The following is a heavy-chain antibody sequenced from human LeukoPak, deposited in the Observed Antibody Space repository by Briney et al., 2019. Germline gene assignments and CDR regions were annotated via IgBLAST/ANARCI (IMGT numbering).Heavy chain of an antibody. J-gene: IGHJ4*02. Sequence: SQTLSLTCTVSGGSISSGGYYWSWIRQHPGKGLEWIGYIYYSGSTYYNPSLKSRVTISVDTSKNQFSLKLSSVTAADTAVYYCARDSADYDSSGYYLDYWGQGTLVTVSS. D-gene: IGHD3-22*01. CDR2: IYYSGST. V-gene: IGHV4-31*03. CDR1: GGSISSGGYY. CDR3: ARDSADYDSSGYYLDY.